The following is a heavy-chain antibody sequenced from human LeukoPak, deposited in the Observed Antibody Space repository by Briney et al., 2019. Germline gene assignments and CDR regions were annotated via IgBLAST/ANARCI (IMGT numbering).Heavy chain of an antibody. J-gene: IGHJ2*01. Sequence: GGSLRLSCAASGFIFSSYAMHWVRRAPGKGLEYVSAISSNGGSTYYANSVKGRFTISRENSKNTLYLQMGSLRAEDMAVYYCARKWVHARYWYFDLWGRGTLVTVSS. CDR2: ISSNGGST. CDR1: GFIFSSYA. V-gene: IGHV3-64*01. D-gene: IGHD2-8*01. CDR3: ARKWVHARYWYFDL.